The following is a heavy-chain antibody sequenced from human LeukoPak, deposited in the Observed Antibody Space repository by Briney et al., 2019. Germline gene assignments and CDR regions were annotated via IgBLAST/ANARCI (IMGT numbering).Heavy chain of an antibody. D-gene: IGHD2-2*01. V-gene: IGHV3-48*03. Sequence: GGSLRLSCAASGFTFSSYEMNWVRQAPGKGLEWVSYIGSSGSTIYYADSVKGRFTISRDNAKNSLYLQMNSLRAEDTAVYYCARDYIVVVPAATNYHGMDVWGQGTTVTVSS. J-gene: IGHJ6*02. CDR3: ARDYIVVVPAATNYHGMDV. CDR1: GFTFSSYE. CDR2: IGSSGSTI.